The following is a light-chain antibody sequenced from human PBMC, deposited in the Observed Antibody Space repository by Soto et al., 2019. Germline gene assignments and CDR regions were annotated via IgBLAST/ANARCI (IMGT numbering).Light chain of an antibody. CDR2: DAS. Sequence: EIVMTQSPATLSVSPGERATLSCGASQSVSSNLAWYQQKPGQAPRLLIYDASNRATGIPARFSGSGSGTDFTLTISSLEPEDFAVYYCQQYNSWLWTFGQGTKVDIK. J-gene: IGKJ1*01. CDR3: QQYNSWLWT. CDR1: QSVSSN. V-gene: IGKV3D-15*01.